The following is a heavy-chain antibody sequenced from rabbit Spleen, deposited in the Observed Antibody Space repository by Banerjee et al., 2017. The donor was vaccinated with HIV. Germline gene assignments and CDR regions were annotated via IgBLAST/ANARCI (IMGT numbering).Heavy chain of an antibody. CDR3: ARDTCSSFSSYGMDL. Sequence: QEQLEESGGGLVKPEGSLTLTCKASGFSFDASYYMCWVRQAPGKGPEWIACIYAGSSGNTYYASWAKGRFTISKTSSTTVTLQMTRLTAADTATYFCARDTCSSFSSYGMDLWGPGTLVTVS. J-gene: IGHJ6*01. CDR1: GFSFDASYY. V-gene: IGHV1S45*01. D-gene: IGHD1-1*01. CDR2: IYAGSSGNT.